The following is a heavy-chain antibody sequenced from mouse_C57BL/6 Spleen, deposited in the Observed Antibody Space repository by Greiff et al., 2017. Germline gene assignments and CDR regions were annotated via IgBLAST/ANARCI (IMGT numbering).Heavy chain of an antibody. Sequence: QVQLQQPGAELVKPGASVKMSCKASGYTFTSYWITWVKQRPGQGLEWIGDIYPGSGSTNYNEKFKSKATLTVDTSSSTAYMQLSSLTSEDSAVXYCARVPFYYGSSYRAMDYWGQGTSVTVSS. CDR2: IYPGSGST. CDR3: ARVPFYYGSSYRAMDY. D-gene: IGHD1-1*01. CDR1: GYTFTSYW. J-gene: IGHJ4*01. V-gene: IGHV1-55*01.